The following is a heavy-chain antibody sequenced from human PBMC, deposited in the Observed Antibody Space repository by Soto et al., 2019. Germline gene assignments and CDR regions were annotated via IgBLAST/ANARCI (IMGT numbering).Heavy chain of an antibody. V-gene: IGHV1-8*01. J-gene: IGHJ6*03. CDR2: MNPNSGNT. Sequence: GAPVKVSCKASGYTNTSYDINWVRKEKRQGLEWMGWMNPNSGNTGYAQKFQGRVTMTRNTSISTAYMELSSLRSEDTAVYYCARGLAGDYYGSGSYYMAYYYYMDVWGEGTTVTVSS. CDR3: ARGLAGDYYGSGSYYMAYYYYMDV. CDR1: GYTNTSYD. D-gene: IGHD3-10*01.